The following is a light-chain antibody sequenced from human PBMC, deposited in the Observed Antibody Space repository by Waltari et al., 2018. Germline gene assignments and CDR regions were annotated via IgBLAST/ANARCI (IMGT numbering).Light chain of an antibody. Sequence: QLVLTQSPSASASLGASVKLTCTLSSGHSTNIIAWLQQQPEKGPRYLMNVNSDGSHNKGVGIPDRFSGSRSGAERYLPISSLQSEDEADYYCQTGGHGTWVFGGGTRLTVL. CDR3: QTGGHGTWV. J-gene: IGLJ3*02. CDR2: VNSDGSH. CDR1: SGHSTNI. V-gene: IGLV4-69*01.